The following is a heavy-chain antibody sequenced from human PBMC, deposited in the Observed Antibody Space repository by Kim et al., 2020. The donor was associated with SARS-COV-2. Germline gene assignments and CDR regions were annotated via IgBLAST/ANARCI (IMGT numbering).Heavy chain of an antibody. CDR3: ARAKGSVSMVRGHYAFDI. D-gene: IGHD3-10*01. Sequence: KGRFTISRDNAKNSLYLQMNSLRVEDTAVYYCARAKGSVSMVRGHYAFDIWGQGTMVTVSS. J-gene: IGHJ3*02. V-gene: IGHV3-11*06.